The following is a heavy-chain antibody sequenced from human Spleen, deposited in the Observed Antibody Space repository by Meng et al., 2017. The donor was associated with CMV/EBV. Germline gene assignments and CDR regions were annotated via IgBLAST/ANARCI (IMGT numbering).Heavy chain of an antibody. CDR1: GGSISSSSYY. CDR3: ASQSSIAVAGGGDINYYYYGMDV. J-gene: IGHJ6*02. V-gene: IGHV4-39*07. D-gene: IGHD6-19*01. CDR2: IYYSGST. Sequence: SETLSLTCTVSGGSISSSSYYWGWIRQPPGKGLEWIGSIYYSGSTYYNPSLKSRVTISVDTSKNQFSLKLSSVTAADTAVYYCASQSSIAVAGGGDINYYYYGMDVWGQGTTVTVSS.